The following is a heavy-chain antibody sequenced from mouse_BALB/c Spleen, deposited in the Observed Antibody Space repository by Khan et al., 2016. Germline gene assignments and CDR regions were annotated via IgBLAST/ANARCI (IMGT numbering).Heavy chain of an antibody. CDR2: INTYTGEP. D-gene: IGHD2-4*01. J-gene: IGHJ2*01. Sequence: QIQLVQSGPELKKPGETVKISCKASGYTFTNYGMNWVKQAPGKGLKWMGWINTYTGEPTYADDFKGRFAFSLETSASTAYLQINNLKNEDMATYFCARSDLWRDFDYWGQGTTLTVSS. CDR1: GYTFTNYG. V-gene: IGHV9-1*02. CDR3: ARSDLWRDFDY.